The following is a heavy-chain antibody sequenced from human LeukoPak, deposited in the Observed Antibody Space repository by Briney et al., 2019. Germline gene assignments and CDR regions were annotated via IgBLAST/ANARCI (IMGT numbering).Heavy chain of an antibody. Sequence: PSETLSLTCTVSGVSISSSSHYWGWIRQPPGKGLEWIGSIYYSGSTYYNPSLKSRVTISVDTSKNQFSLKLSSVTAADTAVYYCARTIVGAPDYWGQGTLVTVSS. CDR1: GVSISSSSHY. CDR2: IYYSGST. D-gene: IGHD1-26*01. V-gene: IGHV4-39*01. CDR3: ARTIVGAPDY. J-gene: IGHJ4*02.